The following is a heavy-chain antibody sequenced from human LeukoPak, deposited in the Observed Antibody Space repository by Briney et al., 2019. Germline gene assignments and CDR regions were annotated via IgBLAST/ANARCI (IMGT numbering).Heavy chain of an antibody. V-gene: IGHV4-38-2*01. CDR2: IYYSGST. Sequence: PSETLSLTCAVSGYSISSGYYWGWIRQPPGKGLEWIGSIYYSGSTYYNPSLKSRVTISEDTSKNQFSLKLSSVTAADTAVYYCARPFMVRGVMDAFDIWGQGTMVTVSS. D-gene: IGHD3-10*01. J-gene: IGHJ3*02. CDR1: GYSISSGYY. CDR3: ARPFMVRGVMDAFDI.